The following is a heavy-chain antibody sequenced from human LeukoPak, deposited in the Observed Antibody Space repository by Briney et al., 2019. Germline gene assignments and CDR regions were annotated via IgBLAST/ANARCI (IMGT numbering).Heavy chain of an antibody. D-gene: IGHD5-24*01. CDR3: ARDGEMATPYYYGMDV. CDR2: IYYSGST. CDR1: GGSISSYY. V-gene: IGHV4-59*01. J-gene: IGHJ6*02. Sequence: SETLSLTCTVPGGSISSYYWSWIRQPPGKGLEWIGYIYYSGSTKYNPSLKSRVTISVDTSKNQSSLKLSSVTAADTAVYYCARDGEMATPYYYGMDVWGQGTTVTVSS.